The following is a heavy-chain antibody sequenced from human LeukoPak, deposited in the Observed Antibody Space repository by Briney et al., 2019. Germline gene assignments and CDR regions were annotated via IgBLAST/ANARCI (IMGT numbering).Heavy chain of an antibody. CDR3: AREMGGVWYDSSGYYDY. CDR1: GFTFSSYW. V-gene: IGHV3-7*01. CDR2: IKQDGSEK. D-gene: IGHD3-22*01. Sequence: GGSLRLSCAASGFTFSSYWMSWVRQAPGKGLEWVANIKQDGSEKYYVDSAKGRFTISRDNAKNSLYLQMNSLRAEDTAVYYCAREMGGVWYDSSGYYDYWGQGTLVTVSS. J-gene: IGHJ4*02.